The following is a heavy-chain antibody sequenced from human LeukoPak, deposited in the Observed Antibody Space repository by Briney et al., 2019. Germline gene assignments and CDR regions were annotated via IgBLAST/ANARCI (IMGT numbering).Heavy chain of an antibody. CDR3: ATALVVHGYFQH. Sequence: PSETLSLTCAVYGGSFSGYYWSWIRQPPGKGLEWIGYIYYSGSTNYNPSLKSRVTISVDTSKNQFSLKLSSVTAADTAVYYCATALVVHGYFQHWGQGTLVTVSS. CDR1: GGSFSGYY. D-gene: IGHD2-8*02. CDR2: IYYSGST. V-gene: IGHV4-59*08. J-gene: IGHJ1*01.